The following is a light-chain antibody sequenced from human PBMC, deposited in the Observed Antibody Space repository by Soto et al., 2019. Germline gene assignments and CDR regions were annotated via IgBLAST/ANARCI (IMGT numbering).Light chain of an antibody. V-gene: IGLV2-11*01. CDR1: SSDVGGYNH. CDR2: DVN. Sequence: QSALTQPRSVSGSPGQSVTISCTGTSSDVGGYNHVSWYQQHPGKAPKLMIYDVNKWPSGVPDRFSGSKSANTASLTISGLQADDEADYYCCSYAGSYTWVFGGGTKVTVL. CDR3: CSYAGSYTWV. J-gene: IGLJ3*02.